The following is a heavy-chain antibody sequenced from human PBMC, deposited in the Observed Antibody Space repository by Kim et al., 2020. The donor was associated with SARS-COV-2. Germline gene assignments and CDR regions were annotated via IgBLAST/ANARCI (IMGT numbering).Heavy chain of an antibody. D-gene: IGHD5-12*01. V-gene: IGHV4-31*03. CDR1: GGSISSGGYY. Sequence: SETLSLTCTVSGGSISSGGYYWSWIRQHPGKGLEWIGYIYYSGSTYYNPSLKSRVTISVDTSKNQFSLKLSSVTAADTAVYYCARLSDKAFDGYNEGLVYWGQGTLVTVSS. CDR3: ARLSDKAFDGYNEGLVY. CDR2: IYYSGST. J-gene: IGHJ4*02.